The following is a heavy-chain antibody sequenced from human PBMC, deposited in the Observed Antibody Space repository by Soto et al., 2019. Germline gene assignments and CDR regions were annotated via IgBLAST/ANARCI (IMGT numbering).Heavy chain of an antibody. D-gene: IGHD4-17*01. V-gene: IGHV4-4*02. CDR1: GGSMNNSDC. CDR2: IYHSGST. J-gene: IGHJ4*02. Sequence: QVQLQESGPGLVKPSGTLSLTCAVSGGSMNNSDCWSWVRHPPGKGLEWIGEIYHSGSTTYNPSLKSRVTMSVDKSKNQFSLKLSSVTAADTAVYYGAKIKDYSVYPLRDYWGPGTLVTVSS. CDR3: AKIKDYSVYPLRDY.